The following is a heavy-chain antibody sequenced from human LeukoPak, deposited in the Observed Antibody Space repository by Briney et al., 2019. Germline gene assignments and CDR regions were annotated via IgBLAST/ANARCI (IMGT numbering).Heavy chain of an antibody. CDR1: GFTFSSYA. CDR3: AKKKNWGLDAFDI. V-gene: IGHV3-23*01. CDR2: ISGSGGTT. Sequence: GGSLRLSCAASGFTFSSYAMSWVRQAPGKGLEWVSAISGSGGTTYYADSVKGRFTISRDNSKKTLYLKMNSLRDEDTAVYYCAKKKNWGLDAFDIWGQGTMVTVSS. D-gene: IGHD7-27*01. J-gene: IGHJ3*02.